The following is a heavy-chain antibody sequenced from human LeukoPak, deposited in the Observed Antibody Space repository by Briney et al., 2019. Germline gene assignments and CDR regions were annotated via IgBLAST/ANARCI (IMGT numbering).Heavy chain of an antibody. CDR1: GFTFSSYG. CDR3: AKTPLYSNYYDY. J-gene: IGHJ4*02. Sequence: GGSLRLSCAASGFTFSSYGMHWVRQAPGKGLEWVAVISYDGSNKYYADSVKGRFTISRDNSKNTPYLQMNSLRAEDTAVYYCAKTPLYSNYYDYWGQGTLVTVSS. V-gene: IGHV3-30*18. D-gene: IGHD4-11*01. CDR2: ISYDGSNK.